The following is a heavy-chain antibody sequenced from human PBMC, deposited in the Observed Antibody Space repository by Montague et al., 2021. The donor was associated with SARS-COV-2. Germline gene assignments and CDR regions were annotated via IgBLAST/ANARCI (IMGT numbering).Heavy chain of an antibody. CDR2: IYFSGST. Sequence: SETLSLTCTVSGVSISSYYWSWIRQPPGKGLEWIGCIYFSGSTNYNPSLKSQVTISVDTSKNQFSAKVTSVTAADTAVYYCARQGGSNYGWFDPWGQGTLVTVSS. V-gene: IGHV4-59*08. CDR1: GVSISSYY. D-gene: IGHD1-26*01. J-gene: IGHJ5*02. CDR3: ARQGGSNYGWFDP.